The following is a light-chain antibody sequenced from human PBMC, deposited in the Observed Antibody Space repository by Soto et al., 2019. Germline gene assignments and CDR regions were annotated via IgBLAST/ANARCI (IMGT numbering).Light chain of an antibody. V-gene: IGLV1-40*01. CDR2: AYN. CDR3: QSYDSSLSALYV. J-gene: IGLJ1*01. CDR1: SSNIGAGYE. Sequence: QAVVTQPPSVSGAPGQRVTISCTGSSSNIGAGYEVNWYQQLPGTAPKLLIYAYNNRPSGVPERFSGSKSGTSASLAITGLQADDEVDYYCQSYDSSLSALYVFGTGTKLTVL.